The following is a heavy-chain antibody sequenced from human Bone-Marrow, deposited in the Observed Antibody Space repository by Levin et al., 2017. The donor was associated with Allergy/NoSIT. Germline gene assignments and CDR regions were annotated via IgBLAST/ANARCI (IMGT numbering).Heavy chain of an antibody. V-gene: IGHV4-59*12. CDR1: GGSMDSYY. CDR2: IYYKGST. D-gene: IGHD6-19*01. Sequence: NTSETLSLTCTVSGGSMDSYYWSWIRQTPGKGLEWIGYIYYKGSTNYNPSLKGRVTMSVDTSKAQFSLKLTSMTAADTAVYYCARGGGTSGWYGWYFDLWGRGTLVTVSS. J-gene: IGHJ2*01. CDR3: ARGGGTSGWYGWYFDL.